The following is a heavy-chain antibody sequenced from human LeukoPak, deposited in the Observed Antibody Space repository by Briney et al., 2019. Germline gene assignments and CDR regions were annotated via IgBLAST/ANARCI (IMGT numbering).Heavy chain of an antibody. Sequence: PGGSLRLSCTASGFTFSSLAMHWVRQAPGKGLEWVSAVSGSGGATHYADSVRGRFTISRDNSKNTLYLQMNSLRAEDTAVYYCAKELRLPTDSSGYTGGFDPWGQGTLVTVSS. CDR3: AKELRLPTDSSGYTGGFDP. CDR1: GFTFSSLA. J-gene: IGHJ5*02. D-gene: IGHD3-22*01. V-gene: IGHV3-23*01. CDR2: VSGSGGAT.